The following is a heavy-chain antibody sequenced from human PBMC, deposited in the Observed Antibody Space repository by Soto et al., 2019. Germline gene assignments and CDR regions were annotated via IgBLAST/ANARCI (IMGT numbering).Heavy chain of an antibody. CDR3: AKVALGLIVVAGTVAYY. CDR1: GFSFSSYA. V-gene: IGHV3-23*01. D-gene: IGHD6-19*01. CDR2: ISGSGGST. J-gene: IGHJ4*02. Sequence: EVQLLESGGGLVQPGGSLRLSCAASGFSFSSYAMSWVRQAPGKGLEWVSAISGSGGSTYYADSVKGRFTISRDNSKNPLYLQINSLRAEDTAVYYCAKVALGLIVVAGTVAYYWGQGTLVTVSS.